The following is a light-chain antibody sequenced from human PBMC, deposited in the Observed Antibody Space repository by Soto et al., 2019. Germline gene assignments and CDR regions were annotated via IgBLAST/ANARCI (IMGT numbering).Light chain of an antibody. Sequence: QPVLTQSSSASASLGSSVSLTCTLSSGHSSYIIAWHQQQPGKAPRYLMKLEGSGSYNKGSGVPDRFSGSSSGADRYLTISNLQFEDEADYYCETWDSNTYVFGTRTKVTVL. CDR2: LEGSGSY. CDR3: ETWDSNTYV. J-gene: IGLJ1*01. V-gene: IGLV4-60*02. CDR1: SGHSSYI.